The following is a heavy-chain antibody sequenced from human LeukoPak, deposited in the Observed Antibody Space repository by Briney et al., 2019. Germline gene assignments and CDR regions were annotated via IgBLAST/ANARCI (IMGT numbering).Heavy chain of an antibody. Sequence: PGRSLRLSCAASGFTFSSYGMHWVRQAPGKGLEWVAVISYDGSNRYYADSVKGRFTISRDNSKNTLYLQMNSLRAEDTAVYYCAKDWAAQTTYYYGSGSTTPDYWGQGTLVTVSS. V-gene: IGHV3-30*18. CDR2: ISYDGSNR. CDR1: GFTFSSYG. J-gene: IGHJ4*02. CDR3: AKDWAAQTTYYYGSGSTTPDY. D-gene: IGHD3-10*01.